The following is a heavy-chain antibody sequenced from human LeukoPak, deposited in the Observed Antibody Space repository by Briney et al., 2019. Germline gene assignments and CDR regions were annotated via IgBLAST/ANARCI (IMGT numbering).Heavy chain of an antibody. CDR3: ARTATYYYDSSGTPDAFDI. CDR2: MHPNSGGT. CDR1: GYTFTDYY. D-gene: IGHD3-22*01. V-gene: IGHV1-2*02. Sequence: ASVKVSCKASGYTFTDYYMHWLRQAPGQGLEWMGWMHPNSGGTNYAQKFQGRVTMTRDTSISAAYMDLSSLRSGDTAVYYCARTATYYYDSSGTPDAFDIWGQGTMVTVSS. J-gene: IGHJ3*02.